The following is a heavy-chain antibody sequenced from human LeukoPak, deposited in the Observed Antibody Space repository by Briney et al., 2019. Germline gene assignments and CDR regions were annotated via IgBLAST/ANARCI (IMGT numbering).Heavy chain of an antibody. CDR3: ARCIMVRGVSRYAFDI. D-gene: IGHD3-10*01. CDR2: IYHSGST. Sequence: PSETLSLTCAVSGGSISSSNWWSWVRQPPGKGLEWIGEIYHSGSTNYNPSLKSRVTISVDKSKNQFSLKLSSVTAADTAVYYCARCIMVRGVSRYAFDIWGQGTMVTVSS. CDR1: GGSISSSNW. J-gene: IGHJ3*02. V-gene: IGHV4-4*02.